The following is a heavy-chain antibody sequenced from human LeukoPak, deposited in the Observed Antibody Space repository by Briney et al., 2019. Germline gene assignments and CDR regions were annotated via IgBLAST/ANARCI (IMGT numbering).Heavy chain of an antibody. J-gene: IGHJ2*01. Sequence: GGSLRLSCAASGFTFSSYSMNWVRQAPGKGLEWLAVISYDGSNDYYAGSLKGRFTMSRDNSRNTLSLQIKSLRPDDTAVYYCARDAGGAFYWYFDLWGRGTLVTVSS. D-gene: IGHD1-26*01. V-gene: IGHV3-30*03. CDR1: GFTFSSYS. CDR3: ARDAGGAFYWYFDL. CDR2: ISYDGSND.